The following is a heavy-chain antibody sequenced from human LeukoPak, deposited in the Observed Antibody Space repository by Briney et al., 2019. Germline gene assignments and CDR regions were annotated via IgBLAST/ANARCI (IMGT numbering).Heavy chain of an antibody. CDR1: GGSISSGGYS. J-gene: IGHJ4*02. CDR2: IFHSGST. CDR3: ARGPLAYNFGEFDY. V-gene: IGHV4-30-2*01. D-gene: IGHD5-18*01. Sequence: SETLSLTCAVSGGSISSGGYSWSWIRQPPGEGLEWIGYIFHSGSTKYSPSLKSRVTISVDRPKNQFSLKLSSVTAADTAVYYCARGPLAYNFGEFDYWGQGALVTVSS.